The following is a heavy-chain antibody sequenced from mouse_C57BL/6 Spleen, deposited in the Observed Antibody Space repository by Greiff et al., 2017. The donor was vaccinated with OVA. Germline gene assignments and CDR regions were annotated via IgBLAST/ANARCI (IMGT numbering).Heavy chain of an antibody. CDR1: GYTFTDYY. CDR2: INPYNGGT. J-gene: IGHJ4*01. CDR3: ARGREGYAMDY. V-gene: IGHV1-19*01. Sequence: EVKLQESGPVLVKPGASVKMSCKASGYTFTDYYMNWVKQSHGKSLEWIGVINPYNGGTSYNQKFKGKATLTVDKSSSTAYMELNSLTSEDSAVYYGARGREGYAMDYWGQGTSVTVSS.